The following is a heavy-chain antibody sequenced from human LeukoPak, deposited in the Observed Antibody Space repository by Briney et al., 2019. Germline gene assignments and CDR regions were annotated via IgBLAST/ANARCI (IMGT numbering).Heavy chain of an antibody. V-gene: IGHV3-21*01. Sequence: GGSLRLSCAASGFTFSSYSMNWVRQAPGKGLEWFSAISSSSSYIYYAESVKGRFTISRDNAKNSLYLQMNSLRAEDTAVYYCARDWYCSGGSCYSFDYWGQGTLVTVSS. CDR2: ISSSSSYI. J-gene: IGHJ4*02. CDR3: ARDWYCSGGSCYSFDY. CDR1: GFTFSSYS. D-gene: IGHD2-15*01.